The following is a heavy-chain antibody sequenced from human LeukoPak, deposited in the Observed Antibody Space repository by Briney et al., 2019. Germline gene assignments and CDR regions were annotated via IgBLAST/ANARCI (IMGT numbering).Heavy chain of an antibody. J-gene: IGHJ4*02. CDR3: ARRVPYGPPIY. CDR1: GGSFSGYY. D-gene: IGHD3-10*01. CDR2: INHSGST. V-gene: IGHV4-34*01. Sequence: SETLSLTCAVYGGSFSGYYWSWIRQPPGKGLEWIGEINHSGSTNYNPSLKSRVTISVDTPKNQFSLKLSSVTAADTAVYYCARRVPYGPPIYWGQGTLVTVSS.